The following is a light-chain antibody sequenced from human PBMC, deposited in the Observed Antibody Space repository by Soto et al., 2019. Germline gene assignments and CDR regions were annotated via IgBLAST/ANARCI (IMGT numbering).Light chain of an antibody. V-gene: IGKV3-20*01. J-gene: IGKJ4*01. CDR2: GAS. Sequence: EIVLTQSPGTLSLSPGERATLSCRASQIVTSSYLAWYQQKPGQAPRLLIYGASSRATGIPDRFSGSGCGTDFTLTISRLEPEDFAVYYCQQYGRSPAFGGGTKVEIK. CDR1: QIVTSSY. CDR3: QQYGRSPA.